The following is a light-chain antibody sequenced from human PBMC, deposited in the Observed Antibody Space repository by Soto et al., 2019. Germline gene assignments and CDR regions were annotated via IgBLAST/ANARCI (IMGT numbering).Light chain of an antibody. Sequence: EIVMTQSPATLSVSPGERATLSCRASQSVSSNLAWYQQKPGQAPRLLIYGASSRATGIPDRFSGSGSGTDFTLTISRLEPEDFAVYYCQQYDNSPWTFGQGTKVEIK. J-gene: IGKJ1*01. CDR3: QQYDNSPWT. CDR1: QSVSSN. V-gene: IGKV3-20*01. CDR2: GAS.